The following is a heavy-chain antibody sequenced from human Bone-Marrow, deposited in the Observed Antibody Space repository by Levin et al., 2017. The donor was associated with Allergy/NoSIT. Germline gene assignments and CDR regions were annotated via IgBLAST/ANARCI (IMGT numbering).Heavy chain of an antibody. CDR2: VSAYTGDT. V-gene: IGHV1-18*01. J-gene: IGHJ4*02. Sequence: GESLKISCKASGYSLTTLGITWVRQAPGQGLEFMGWVSAYTGDTDYAQNLQGRVTMTIDTSTTTAYMELRSLTPDDTAVYYCAGGLEIRTGEFAFWGQGTLVTVSS. D-gene: IGHD1-7*01. CDR3: AGGLEIRTGEFAF. CDR1: GYSLTTLG.